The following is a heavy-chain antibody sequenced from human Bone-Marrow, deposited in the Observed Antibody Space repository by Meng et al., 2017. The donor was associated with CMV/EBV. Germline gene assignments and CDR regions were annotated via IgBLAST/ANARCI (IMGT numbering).Heavy chain of an antibody. CDR2: IYPGDSDT. Sequence: GESLKISCKGSGYSFTSYWIGWVRQMPGKGLEWMGIIYPGDSDTRYSPSFQGQFTISADKSISTAYLQWRSLKASDTAMYYCARQAYSSSTSCYNPWFDLWGQGTLVTVSS. D-gene: IGHD2-2*02. CDR3: ARQAYSSSTSCYNPWFDL. CDR1: GYSFTSYW. J-gene: IGHJ5*02. V-gene: IGHV5-51*01.